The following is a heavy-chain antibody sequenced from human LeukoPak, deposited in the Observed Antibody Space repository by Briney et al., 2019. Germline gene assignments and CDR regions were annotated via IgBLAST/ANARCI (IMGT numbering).Heavy chain of an antibody. J-gene: IGHJ3*02. CDR1: GGSISPYI. CDR3: AREMVYSGFLPFAHAFDI. CDR2: ISYNGNT. Sequence: PSETLSLTCSVSGGSISPYIWSWIRQPPGKGLEWIAYISYNGNTNYSPSLKSRVTISVDTSKNQISLKLSSVTAADTAVYYCAREMVYSGFLPFAHAFDIWGQGTMVTVSS. D-gene: IGHD5-12*01. V-gene: IGHV4-59*01.